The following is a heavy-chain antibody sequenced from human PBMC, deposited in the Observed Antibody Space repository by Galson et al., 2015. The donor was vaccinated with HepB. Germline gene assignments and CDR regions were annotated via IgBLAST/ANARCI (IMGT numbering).Heavy chain of an antibody. J-gene: IGHJ6*02. CDR3: AKALTHPRSEAV. Sequence: SLRLSCAASGFTFSSYAMSWVRQAPGKGLEWVSAISGSGGSTYYADSVRGRFTISRDDSKNTLYLQMNSLRAEDTAVYYCAKALTHPRSEAVWGQGTTVTVSS. CDR1: GFTFSSYA. CDR2: ISGSGGST. V-gene: IGHV3-23*01.